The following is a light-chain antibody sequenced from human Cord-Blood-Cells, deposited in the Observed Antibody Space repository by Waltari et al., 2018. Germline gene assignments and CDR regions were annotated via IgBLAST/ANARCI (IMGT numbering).Light chain of an antibody. CDR3: MQALQTPYT. Sequence: DIVMTQSPLSLPVTPGAPASISCRSSQSLLHSNGYNYLDCYLQKPGQSPQLRIYLGSNRASGVPDRCSGSGSGTDFTLKISRVGAEDVGVYDCMQALQTPYTFGQGTKLEIK. V-gene: IGKV2-28*01. CDR2: LGS. CDR1: QSLLHSNGYNY. J-gene: IGKJ2*01.